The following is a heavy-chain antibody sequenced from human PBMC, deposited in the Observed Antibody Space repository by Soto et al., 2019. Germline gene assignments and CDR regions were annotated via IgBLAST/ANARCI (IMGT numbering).Heavy chain of an antibody. V-gene: IGHV3-21*01. CDR1: GFTFSSCS. D-gene: IGHD6-6*01. CDR3: ARDDSVALAARPDYYYGMDV. CDR2: ISSSSSYI. J-gene: IGHJ6*02. Sequence: PGGSLRLSCAASGFTFSSCSMNWVRQAPGKGLEWVSSISSSSSYIYYADSVKGRFTISRDNAKNSLYLQMNSLRAEDTAVYYCARDDSVALAARPDYYYGMDVWGQGTTVTVSS.